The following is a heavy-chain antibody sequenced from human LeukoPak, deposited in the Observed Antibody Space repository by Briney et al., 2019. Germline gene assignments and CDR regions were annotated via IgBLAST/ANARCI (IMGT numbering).Heavy chain of an antibody. D-gene: IGHD6-19*01. CDR3: AKQCGGSDWFDAFDI. CDR2: ISYDGSNK. J-gene: IGHJ3*02. CDR1: GFTFSYYG. V-gene: IGHV3-30*18. Sequence: GRSLRLSCAASGFTFSYYGLHWVRQGPGKGLEWVAVISYDGSNKYYADSVKGRFTISRDNSKNTLYLQMNSLRAEDTAVYYCAKQCGGSDWFDAFDIWGQGTMVTVSS.